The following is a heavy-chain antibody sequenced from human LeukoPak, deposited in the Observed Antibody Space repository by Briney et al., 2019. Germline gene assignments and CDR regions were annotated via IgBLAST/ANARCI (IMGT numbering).Heavy chain of an antibody. V-gene: IGHV4-39*01. Sequence: SETLSLTCTVSGGSISSSSYYWGWLRQPPGKGLEWIGSIYYSGSTYYNPSLKSRVTISVDTSKNQFSLKLSSVTAADTAVYYCASSWNLGIAAHPDYWGQGTLVTVSS. CDR1: GGSISSSSYY. D-gene: IGHD6-6*01. J-gene: IGHJ4*02. CDR2: IYYSGST. CDR3: ASSWNLGIAAHPDY.